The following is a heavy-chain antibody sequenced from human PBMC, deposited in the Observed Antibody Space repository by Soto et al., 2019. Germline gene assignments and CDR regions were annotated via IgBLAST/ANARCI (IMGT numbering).Heavy chain of an antibody. V-gene: IGHV4-59*11. CDR2: IHYSGST. CDR3: ARGGWSLDY. D-gene: IGHD2-15*01. J-gene: IGHJ4*02. CDR1: GGSLISHY. Sequence: PSETLSLTCSVSGGSLISHYWSWIRQPPGKRLEWIGYIHYSGSTDYNPSLKGRLTISVDTSKNQFSLKLNSVTAADTAVYYCARGGWSLDYWGQGTLVTVSS.